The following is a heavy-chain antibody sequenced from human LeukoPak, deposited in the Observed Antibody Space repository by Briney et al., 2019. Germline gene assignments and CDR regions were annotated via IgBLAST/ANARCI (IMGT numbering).Heavy chain of an antibody. CDR3: AKGTKAYCSNGSCYYFDY. Sequence: PGGSQTLFCAASGFTFSNYAMTWVRQVPGTGLECVSAISGSGGSTYYADSVKGRFTISRDSSNNTLYLQMNSLRAEDTDLYYCAKGTKAYCSNGSCYYFDYWGQGTLVTVST. J-gene: IGHJ4*02. D-gene: IGHD2-15*01. CDR1: GFTFSNYA. CDR2: ISGSGGST. V-gene: IGHV3-23*01.